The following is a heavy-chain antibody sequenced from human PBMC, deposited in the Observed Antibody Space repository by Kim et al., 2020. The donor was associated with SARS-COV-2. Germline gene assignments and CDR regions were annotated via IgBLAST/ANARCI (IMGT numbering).Heavy chain of an antibody. CDR1: GGSISSYY. V-gene: IGHV4-59*01. CDR3: ARDGDYGAFDI. J-gene: IGHJ3*02. CDR2: IYYSGST. D-gene: IGHD4-17*01. Sequence: SETLSLTCTVSGGSISSYYWSWIRQPPGKGLEWIGYIYYSGSTNYNPSLKSRVTISVDTSKNQFSLKLSSVTAADTAVYYCARDGDYGAFDIWGQGTMVT.